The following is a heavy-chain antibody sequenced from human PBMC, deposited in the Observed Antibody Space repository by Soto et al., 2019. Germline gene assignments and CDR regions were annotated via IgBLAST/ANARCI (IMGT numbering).Heavy chain of an antibody. CDR1: GFTFSSYS. CDR2: IGRSSATI. J-gene: IGHJ4*02. Sequence: QLVESGGGLVQPGGSLRLSCAASGFTFSSYSMNWVRQAPGKGLEWVSYIGRSSATIYYADSVKGRFTISRDNAKNSLYLQMNSLRADDTAVYYCASDLTLFDYWGQGTLVTVSS. CDR3: ASDLTLFDY. V-gene: IGHV3-48*01.